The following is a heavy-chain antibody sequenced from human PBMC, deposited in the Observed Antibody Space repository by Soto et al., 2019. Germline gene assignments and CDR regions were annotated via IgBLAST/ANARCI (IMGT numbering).Heavy chain of an antibody. CDR3: ARDYNDFWSGHFDY. CDR2: ISAYNGNT. J-gene: IGHJ4*02. CDR1: GYTFTSYG. V-gene: IGHV1-18*01. Sequence: SVKVSCKASGYTFTSYGISWVRQAPGQGLEWMGWISAYNGNTNYAQKLQGRVTMTTDTSTSTAYMELRSLRVEDTAVYYCARDYNDFWSGHFDYWGQGALVTVSS. D-gene: IGHD3-3*01.